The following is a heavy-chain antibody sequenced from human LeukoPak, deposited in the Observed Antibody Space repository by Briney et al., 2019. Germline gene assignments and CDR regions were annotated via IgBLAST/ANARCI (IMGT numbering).Heavy chain of an antibody. Sequence: PSETLSPTCAVSGGSISGYYWSWIRQPPGKGLEWIGYIYYSGSTNYNPSLKSRVTISVDTSKNQFSLKLSSVTAADTAVYYCARGMDTDYYYYAVDVWGHGTTVTVSS. V-gene: IGHV4-59*01. CDR2: IYYSGST. J-gene: IGHJ6*02. D-gene: IGHD2-8*01. CDR3: ARGMDTDYYYYAVDV. CDR1: GGSISGYY.